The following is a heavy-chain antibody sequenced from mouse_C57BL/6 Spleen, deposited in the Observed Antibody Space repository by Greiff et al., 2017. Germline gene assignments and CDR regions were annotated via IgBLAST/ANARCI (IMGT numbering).Heavy chain of an antibody. Sequence: EVQLQQPGAELVMPGASVKLSCKASGYTFTSYWMHWVKQSHGKSLEWIGDINPNNGGTIYNQKFKGKATLTVDKSSSTAYMELRSLTSEDTAVYYCARADYVYAMDYWGQGTSVTVSS. CDR2: INPNNGGT. D-gene: IGHD1-1*02. CDR3: ARADYVYAMDY. V-gene: IGHV1-18*01. J-gene: IGHJ4*01. CDR1: GYTFTSYW.